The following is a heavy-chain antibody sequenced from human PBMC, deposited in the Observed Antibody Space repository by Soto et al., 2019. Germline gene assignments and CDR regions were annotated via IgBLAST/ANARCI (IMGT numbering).Heavy chain of an antibody. CDR1: GGSISSGGYY. Sequence: QVQLQESGPGLVKPSQTLSLTCTVSGGSISSGGYYWSWIRQHPGKGLEWIGYIYYSGSTYSNPSLKSRVTISVDTSKNQFSLRLSSVTASDTAVYYWGRVGGINWFAPWGQGTLVTVSS. V-gene: IGHV4-31*03. CDR3: GRVGGINWFAP. D-gene: IGHD1-20*01. J-gene: IGHJ5*02. CDR2: IYYSGST.